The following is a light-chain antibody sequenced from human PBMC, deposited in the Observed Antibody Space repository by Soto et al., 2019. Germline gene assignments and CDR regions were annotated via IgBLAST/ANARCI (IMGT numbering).Light chain of an antibody. CDR1: SSNIGNNY. V-gene: IGLV1-51*02. Sequence: QSVLTQPPSVSAAPGQKVTISCSGSSSNIGNNYVSWYQQLPGTAPKLLIYENNKRPSGIPDRFSGSKSGTSATLGITGLQTGDEADYYCGPWDSRLKDYVFGTGTKVTVL. CDR2: ENN. CDR3: GPWDSRLKDYV. J-gene: IGLJ1*01.